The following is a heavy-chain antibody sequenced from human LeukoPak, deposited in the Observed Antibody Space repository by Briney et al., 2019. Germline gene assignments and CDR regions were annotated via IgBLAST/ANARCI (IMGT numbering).Heavy chain of an antibody. CDR1: GGSISSSSYY. V-gene: IGHV4-39*07. CDR3: ARVSVVVPAAMMRDPFDY. J-gene: IGHJ4*02. D-gene: IGHD2-2*01. CDR2: IYYSGST. Sequence: PSETLSLTCTVSGGSISSSSYYWGWIRQPPGKGLEWIGSIYYSGSTYYNPSLKSRVTISVDTSKNQFSLKLSSVTAADTAVYYCARVSVVVPAAMMRDPFDYWGQGTLVTVSS.